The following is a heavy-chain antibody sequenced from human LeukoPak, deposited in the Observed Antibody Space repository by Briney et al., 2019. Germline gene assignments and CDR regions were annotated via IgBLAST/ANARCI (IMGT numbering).Heavy chain of an antibody. CDR1: GGSISSSSYY. J-gene: IGHJ3*02. V-gene: IGHV4-39*07. CDR2: IYYSGST. CDR3: ARDCPGGGSCYSAFDI. D-gene: IGHD2-15*01. Sequence: SETLSLTCTVSGGSISSSSYYWGWIRQPPGKGLEWIGSIYYSGSTYYNPSLKSRVTISVDTSKNQFSLKLSSVTAADTAVYYCARDCPGGGSCYSAFDIWGQGTMVTVSS.